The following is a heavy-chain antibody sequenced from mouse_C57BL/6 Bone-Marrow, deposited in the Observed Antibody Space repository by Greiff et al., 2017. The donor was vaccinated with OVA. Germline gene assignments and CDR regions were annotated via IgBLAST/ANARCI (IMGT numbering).Heavy chain of an antibody. J-gene: IGHJ1*03. D-gene: IGHD1-1*01. Sequence: VQLQQSGAELVKPGASVKLSCKASGYTFTSYWMHWVKQRPGQGLEWIGMIHPNSCSTNYNEKFKSKATLTVDKSSSTAYMQLSSLTSEDSAVYYCAYYYGSSYRLHWYFDVWGTGTTVTVSS. V-gene: IGHV1-64*01. CDR2: IHPNSCST. CDR1: GYTFTSYW. CDR3: AYYYGSSYRLHWYFDV.